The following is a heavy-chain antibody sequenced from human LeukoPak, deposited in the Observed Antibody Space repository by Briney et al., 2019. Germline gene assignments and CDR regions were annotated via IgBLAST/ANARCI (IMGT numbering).Heavy chain of an antibody. CDR2: INSDGSST. D-gene: IGHD6-13*01. CDR3: ARARGIAANYFDY. CDR1: GFTFSSYW. Sequence: GGSLRLSCAAPGFTFSSYWMHWVRQAPGKGLVWVSRINSDGSSTSYADSVKGRFAISRDNAKNTLYLQMNSLRAEDTAVYYCARARGIAANYFDYWGQGTLVTVSS. V-gene: IGHV3-74*01. J-gene: IGHJ4*02.